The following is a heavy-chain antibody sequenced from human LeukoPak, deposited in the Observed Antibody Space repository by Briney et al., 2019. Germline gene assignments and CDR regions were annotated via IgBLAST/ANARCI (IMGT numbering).Heavy chain of an antibody. CDR2: ISFHGTDT. J-gene: IGHJ1*01. V-gene: IGHV3-30*04. Sequence: GGSLRLSCAASGFTFISYAIHWVRQAPGKGLEWVAVISFHGTDTFYADSVKGRFTISRDNAKNSLYLQMNSLRTNDTAVYFCARVIAVAGFQHWGQGTLVTVSS. CDR3: ARVIAVAGFQH. CDR1: GFTFISYA. D-gene: IGHD6-19*01.